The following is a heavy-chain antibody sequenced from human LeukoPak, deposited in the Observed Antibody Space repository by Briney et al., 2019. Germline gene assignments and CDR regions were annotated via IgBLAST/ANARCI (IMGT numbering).Heavy chain of an antibody. D-gene: IGHD2-21*02. CDR3: AKDALSTLIVVVTALGA. V-gene: IGHV3-30*18. CDR2: ISYDGSNK. J-gene: IGHJ4*02. CDR1: GFTFSSYG. Sequence: GRSLRLSCAASGFTFSSYGMHWVRQAPGKGLEWVAVISYDGSNKYYADSVKGRFTISRDNSKNTLYLRMNSLRAEDTAVYYCAKDALSTLIVVVTALGAWGQGTLVTVSS.